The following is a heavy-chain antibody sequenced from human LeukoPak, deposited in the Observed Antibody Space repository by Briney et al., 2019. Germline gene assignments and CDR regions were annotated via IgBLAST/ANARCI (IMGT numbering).Heavy chain of an antibody. CDR2: IIPIFGTA. CDR3: AREVSYYFDY. CDR1: GGTFSSYA. Sequence: PVKVSCXASGGTFSSYAISWVRQAPGQGLEWMGGIIPIFGTANYAQKFQGRVTITTDESTSTAYMELSSLRSEDTAVYYCAREVSYYFDYWGQGTLVTVSS. V-gene: IGHV1-69*05. J-gene: IGHJ4*02.